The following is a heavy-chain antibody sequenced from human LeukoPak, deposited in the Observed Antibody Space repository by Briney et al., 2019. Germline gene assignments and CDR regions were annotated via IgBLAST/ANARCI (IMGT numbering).Heavy chain of an antibody. CDR2: ISYDGSNK. J-gene: IGHJ6*02. D-gene: IGHD2-15*01. Sequence: PGGSLRISCAASGFTFSSYAMHWVRQAPGKGLEWVAVISYDGSNKYYADSVKGRFTISRDNSKNTLYLQMNSLRAEDTAVYYCATPLYCSGGSCYGYYYGMDVWGQGTTVTVSS. CDR3: ATPLYCSGGSCYGYYYGMDV. V-gene: IGHV3-30*04. CDR1: GFTFSSYA.